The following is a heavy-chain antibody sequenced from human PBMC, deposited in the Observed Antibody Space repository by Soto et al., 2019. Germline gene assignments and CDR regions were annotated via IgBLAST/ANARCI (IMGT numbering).Heavy chain of an antibody. D-gene: IGHD3-3*01. Sequence: SETLSLTCTVSGGSISSYYWSWIRQPPGKGLEWIGYIYYSGSTNYNPSLKSRVTISVDTSKNQFSLKLSSVTAADTAVYYCAMYLLSGYWNWFDPWGQGTLVTVSS. J-gene: IGHJ5*02. V-gene: IGHV4-59*01. CDR2: IYYSGST. CDR1: GGSISSYY. CDR3: AMYLLSGYWNWFDP.